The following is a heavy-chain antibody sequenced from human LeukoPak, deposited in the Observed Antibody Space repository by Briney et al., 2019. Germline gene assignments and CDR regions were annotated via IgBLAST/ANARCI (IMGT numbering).Heavy chain of an antibody. Sequence: PGGSLRLSCAASGFTFSSYGMHWVRQAPGKGLEWVAFIRYDGSNKYYADSVKGRFTISRDNSKNTLYLQMNSLRAEDTAVYYCAKEILWFGESAFDYRGQGTLVTVSS. J-gene: IGHJ4*02. CDR1: GFTFSSYG. V-gene: IGHV3-30*02. CDR3: AKEILWFGESAFDY. D-gene: IGHD3-10*01. CDR2: IRYDGSNK.